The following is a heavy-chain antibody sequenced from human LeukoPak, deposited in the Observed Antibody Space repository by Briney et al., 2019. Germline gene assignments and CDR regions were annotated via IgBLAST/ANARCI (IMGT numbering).Heavy chain of an antibody. D-gene: IGHD3-22*01. CDR1: GFTFSSYA. CDR3: AKELDSSGYFDY. Sequence: PGGSLRLSCAASGFTFSSYAMSWVRQAPGKGLEWVSVISASSGTTSYADSVKGRFTISRDNSKNTLYLQINILRADDTAVYHCAKELDSSGYFDYWGQGTLVTVSS. J-gene: IGHJ4*02. V-gene: IGHV3-23*01. CDR2: ISASSGTT.